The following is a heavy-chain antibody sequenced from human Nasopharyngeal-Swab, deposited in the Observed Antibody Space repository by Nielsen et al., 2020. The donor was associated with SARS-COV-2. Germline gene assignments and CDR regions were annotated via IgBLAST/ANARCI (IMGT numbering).Heavy chain of an antibody. CDR2: INPNSGGT. V-gene: IGHV1-2*02. CDR3: AREPRLGFDSRYYGMDV. CDR1: GYTFTGYY. D-gene: IGHD3-9*01. Sequence: ASVKVSCKASGYTFTGYYMHWVRQAPGQGLEWMGWINPNSGGTNYAQKFQGRVTMTRDTSISTAYMELSRLRSDDTAVYYCAREPRLGFDSRYYGMDVWGQGTMVTVSS. J-gene: IGHJ6*02.